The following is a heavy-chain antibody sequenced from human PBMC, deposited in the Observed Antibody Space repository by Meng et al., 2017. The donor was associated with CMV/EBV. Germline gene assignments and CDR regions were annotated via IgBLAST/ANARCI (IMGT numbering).Heavy chain of an antibody. D-gene: IGHD6-6*01. Sequence: KASGYTFTTYGSSWVRQDPGQGLEWMGWISAYNGNTNYAQRIQGRVTMTTDTSRSTAYMELRSLRYDDTAVYYCARDLIAVRPGWFDPWGQGTLVTVSS. V-gene: IGHV1-18*01. CDR3: ARDLIAVRPGWFDP. J-gene: IGHJ5*02. CDR1: GYTFTTYG. CDR2: ISAYNGNT.